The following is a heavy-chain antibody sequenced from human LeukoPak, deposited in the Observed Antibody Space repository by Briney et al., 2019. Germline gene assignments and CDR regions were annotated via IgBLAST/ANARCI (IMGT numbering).Heavy chain of an antibody. CDR3: ARRLGGTSTGFDY. V-gene: IGHV4-59*08. D-gene: IGHD2-2*01. Sequence: KPSETLSLTCTVSGGSISSYYWSWIRQPPGKGLEWIGYIYYSGSTNYNPSLKSRVTISVDTSKNQFSLKLSSVTAADTAVYYCARRLGGTSTGFDYWGQGTLVTVSS. CDR1: GGSISSYY. CDR2: IYYSGST. J-gene: IGHJ4*02.